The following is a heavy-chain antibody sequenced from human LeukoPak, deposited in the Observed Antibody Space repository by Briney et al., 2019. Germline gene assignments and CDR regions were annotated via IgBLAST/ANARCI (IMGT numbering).Heavy chain of an antibody. J-gene: IGHJ3*02. CDR2: IYHSGST. V-gene: IGHV4-59*12. Sequence: SETLSLTCTVSGGSISSYYWSWIRQPPGKGLEWIGEIYHSGSTNYNPSLKSRVTISVDKSKNQFSLKLSSVTAADTAVYYCAATLYGDYSPPAFDIWGQGTMVTASS. D-gene: IGHD4-17*01. CDR1: GGSISSYY. CDR3: AATLYGDYSPPAFDI.